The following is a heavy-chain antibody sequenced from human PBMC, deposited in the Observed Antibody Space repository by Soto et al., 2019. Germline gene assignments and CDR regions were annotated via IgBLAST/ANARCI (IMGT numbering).Heavy chain of an antibody. J-gene: IGHJ3*02. CDR3: ARISVVVVQAARAAFDI. D-gene: IGHD2-2*01. CDR1: GGSFSGYY. CDR2: INHSGST. V-gene: IGHV4-34*01. Sequence: SETLSLTCAVYGGSFSGYYWSWIRQPPGKGLEWIGEINHSGSTNYNPSLKSRVTISVDTSKNQFSLKLSSVTAADTAVYYCARISVVVVQAARAAFDIWGQGTMVTVSS.